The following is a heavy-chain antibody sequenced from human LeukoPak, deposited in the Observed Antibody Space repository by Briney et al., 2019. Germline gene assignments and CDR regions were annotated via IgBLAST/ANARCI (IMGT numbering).Heavy chain of an antibody. D-gene: IGHD4-23*01. CDR1: GFTFSSYG. CDR2: IWYDGSKK. CDR3: ARRDGDNDRGFDY. V-gene: IGHV3-33*01. Sequence: PGGSLRLSCAASGFTFSSYGMHWVRKAPGKGLEWVAVIWYDGSKKYYVDSVKGRFTISRDNSKNTLYLQMKSLRAEDTAVYYCARRDGDNDRGFDYWGQGTLVTVSS. J-gene: IGHJ4*02.